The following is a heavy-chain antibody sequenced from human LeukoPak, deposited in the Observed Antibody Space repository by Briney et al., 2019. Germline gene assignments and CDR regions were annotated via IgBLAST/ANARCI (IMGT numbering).Heavy chain of an antibody. CDR2: INHSGST. V-gene: IGHV4-34*01. Sequence: SQTLSLTCAVYGGSFSGYYWSWIRQPPGKGLEWIGEINHSGSTNYNPSLKSRVTISVDTSKNQFSLKLSSVTAADTAVYYCARDQRDGYNYYYYYGMDVWGQGTTVTVSS. CDR3: ARDQRDGYNYYYYYGMDV. D-gene: IGHD5-24*01. J-gene: IGHJ6*02. CDR1: GGSFSGYY.